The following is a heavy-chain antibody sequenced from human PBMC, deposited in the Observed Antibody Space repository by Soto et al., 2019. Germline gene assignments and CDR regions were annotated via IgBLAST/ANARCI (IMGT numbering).Heavy chain of an antibody. V-gene: IGHV4-4*02. CDR2: ISHSGIT. CDR3: ARVLRGWFDP. Sequence: KFSETLSLTCAVSGGSITSANWWTWVRQPPGGGLEWIGEISHSGITNYKASLKSRVTMSVDKTKNDVSLKLTSVTAADTAVYYCARVLRGWFDPWGQGTPVTVSS. J-gene: IGHJ5*02. CDR1: GGSITSANW.